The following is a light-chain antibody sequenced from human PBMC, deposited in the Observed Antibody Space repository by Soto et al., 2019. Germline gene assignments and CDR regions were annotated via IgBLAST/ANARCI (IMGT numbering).Light chain of an antibody. V-gene: IGKV1-5*03. J-gene: IGKJ4*02. CDR2: KTS. CDR3: KHYDTYSP. Sequence: DIQMTQSPSTLSASVGDRVTITCRASQMISNRLAWYQQKPGKAPKLLIYKTSSLESGVPARFSGSGSGTEFTLTISSLQPDDFATYFCKHYDTYSPFGGGTKVEIK. CDR1: QMISNR.